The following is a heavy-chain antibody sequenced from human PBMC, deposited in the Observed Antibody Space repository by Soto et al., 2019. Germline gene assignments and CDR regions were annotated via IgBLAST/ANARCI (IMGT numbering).Heavy chain of an antibody. D-gene: IGHD3-16*01. J-gene: IGHJ4*02. V-gene: IGHV1-69*12. CDR2: IIPIFGTA. CDR3: AMTGGVGGVGGY. Sequence: QVQLVQSGAEVKKPGSSVKVSCKASGGTFSSYAISWVRQAPGQGLEWMGGIIPIFGTANYAQKFQGRVTITAEESTSTAYRELRSRRSEDTALYYCAMTGGVGGVGGYWGQGTLVTVSS. CDR1: GGTFSSYA.